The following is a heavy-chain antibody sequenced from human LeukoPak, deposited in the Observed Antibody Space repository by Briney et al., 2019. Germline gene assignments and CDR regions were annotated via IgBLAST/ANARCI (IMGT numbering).Heavy chain of an antibody. Sequence: PSETLSLTCIVSGGSIDDYYWSWIRQSPEKGLEWIGHINYIGNSNYNPSLKSRVTISLDTSKNQLSLQLSSVTAADTAVYYRARGDMVRRVKLFRWFEPWGQGTLVSVSS. D-gene: IGHD3-10*01. CDR3: ARGDMVRRVKLFRWFEP. J-gene: IGHJ5*02. CDR2: INYIGNS. V-gene: IGHV4-59*01. CDR1: GGSIDDYY.